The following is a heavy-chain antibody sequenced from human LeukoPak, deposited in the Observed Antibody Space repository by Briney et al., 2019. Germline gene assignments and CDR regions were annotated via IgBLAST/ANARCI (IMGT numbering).Heavy chain of an antibody. D-gene: IGHD5-12*01. Sequence: GGSLRLSCAASGFTFSNYWMTWVRQAPGKGLERVAHINQDGSEEHYMDSVKARFTISRDNAKNSLSLQMNSLRAEDTAVYYCVRDGGVSGYDLLDYWGQGTLVTVSS. CDR3: VRDGGVSGYDLLDY. V-gene: IGHV3-7*01. CDR2: INQDGSEE. J-gene: IGHJ4*02. CDR1: GFTFSNYW.